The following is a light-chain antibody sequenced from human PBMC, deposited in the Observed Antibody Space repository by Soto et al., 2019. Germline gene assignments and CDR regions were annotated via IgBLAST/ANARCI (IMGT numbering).Light chain of an antibody. V-gene: IGLV2-23*01. J-gene: IGLJ1*01. CDR3: CSYAGSYKV. CDR2: EAT. Sequence: QSALTQPASVSGSPGQSITISCTGTSGDVGSYIFVSWYQQHPGKAPKVMIYEATKRPSGVSDRFSGSKSGNTASLTISGLQPEDEADYYCCSYAGSYKVFGTGTKLTVL. CDR1: SGDVGSYIF.